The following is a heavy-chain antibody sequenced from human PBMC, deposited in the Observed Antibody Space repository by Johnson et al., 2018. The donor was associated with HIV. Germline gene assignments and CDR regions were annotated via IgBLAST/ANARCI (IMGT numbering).Heavy chain of an antibody. CDR2: ISWNSGNI. Sequence: VQLVESGGTLVQPGRSLRLSCAASGFTFDDYAVHWVRQPPGKGLEWVSGISWNSGNIDYADSVKGRFTISRDNAKNSLYLQMNSLRTEDTALYYCAKVGVRYSSRGDGLDIWGQGTRVTVSS. CDR1: GFTFDDYA. J-gene: IGHJ3*02. V-gene: IGHV3-9*01. D-gene: IGHD5-18*01. CDR3: AKVGVRYSSRGDGLDI.